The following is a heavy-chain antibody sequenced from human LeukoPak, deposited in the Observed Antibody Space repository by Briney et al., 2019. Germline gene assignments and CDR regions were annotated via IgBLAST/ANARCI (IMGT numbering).Heavy chain of an antibody. J-gene: IGHJ4*02. Sequence: GGSLRLSCAASGLTFSSYWMTWVRQAPGKGLEWVAHIKQDGSEKYYVDSVKGRFTISRDNAKSSLYLQMNSLRAEDTAIYYCAKDGGGWYTSGWYYFDSWGQGTLVTVSS. CDR1: GLTFSSYW. D-gene: IGHD6-19*01. CDR2: IKQDGSEK. V-gene: IGHV3-7*03. CDR3: AKDGGGWYTSGWYYFDS.